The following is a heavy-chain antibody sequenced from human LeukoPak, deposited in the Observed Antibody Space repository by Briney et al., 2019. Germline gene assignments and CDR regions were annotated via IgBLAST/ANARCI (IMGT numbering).Heavy chain of an antibody. CDR3: ARNTVSTTGIDY. Sequence: SETLSLTCAVYGGSFSGYYWSWSRQPPGKGLEWIGEINHSGSTNYNPSLKSRVTISVDTSKNQFSLKLSSVTAADTAVYYCARNTVSTTGIDYWGQGTLVTVSS. CDR2: INHSGST. D-gene: IGHD5/OR15-5a*01. J-gene: IGHJ4*02. V-gene: IGHV4-34*01. CDR1: GGSFSGYY.